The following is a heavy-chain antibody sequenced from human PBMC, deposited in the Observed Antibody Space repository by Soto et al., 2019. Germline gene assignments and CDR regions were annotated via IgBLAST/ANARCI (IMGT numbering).Heavy chain of an antibody. D-gene: IGHD5-18*01. V-gene: IGHV4-4*02. CDR1: GGSISTSNW. CDR3: ARDNGYSYGYTLDH. J-gene: IGHJ4*02. CDR2: VYRTGST. Sequence: SETLSLTCAVSGGSISTSNWWSWVRQPPGKGLEWIGEVYRTGSTNYNPSLESRLTISVDKSKNQFSLKLTSVTAADTAVYYCARDNGYSYGYTLDHWGQGTLVTVSS.